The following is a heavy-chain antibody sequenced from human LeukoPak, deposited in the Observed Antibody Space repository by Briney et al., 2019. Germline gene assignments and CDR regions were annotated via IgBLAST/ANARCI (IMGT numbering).Heavy chain of an antibody. CDR3: ASHSLLRFLEWFPDY. CDR2: IYYSGST. V-gene: IGHV4-39*07. Sequence: PSETLSLTCTVSGGSISSSSYYWGWIRQPPGKGLEWIGSIYYSGSTYYNPSLKSRVTISVDTSKNQFSLKLSSVTAADTAVYYCASHSLLRFLEWFPDYWGQGTLVTVSS. J-gene: IGHJ4*02. CDR1: GGSISSSSYY. D-gene: IGHD3-3*01.